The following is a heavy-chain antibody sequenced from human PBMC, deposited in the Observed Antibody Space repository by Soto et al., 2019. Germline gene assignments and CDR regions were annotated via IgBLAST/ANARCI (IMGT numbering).Heavy chain of an antibody. CDR3: ARDLDGSGSYYTDY. CDR2: ISRHNGNT. Sequence: QVQLVQSGAEVKKPGASVKVSCKASGYVFIGYGISWVRQAPGQGLEWMGWISRHNGNTNYAQNFQGRVTMTTDASTSTAYMELRILRSDDTALYYCARDLDGSGSYYTDYWGQGTLVTVSS. V-gene: IGHV1-18*01. J-gene: IGHJ4*02. CDR1: GYVFIGYG. D-gene: IGHD3-10*01.